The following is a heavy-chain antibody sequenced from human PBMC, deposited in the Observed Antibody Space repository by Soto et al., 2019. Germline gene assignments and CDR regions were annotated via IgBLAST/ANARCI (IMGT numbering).Heavy chain of an antibody. CDR1: GGSISSGGYY. J-gene: IGHJ2*01. D-gene: IGHD4-17*01. CDR3: ARDPDYGGAYWYFDL. CDR2: IYYSGST. V-gene: IGHV4-31*03. Sequence: QVQLQESGPGLVKPSQTLSLTCTVSGGSISSGGYYWSWIRQHPGKGLEWIGYIYYSGSTYFNPYLKSRVTISVDTSKNQFSLKLSSVTAADTAVYYCARDPDYGGAYWYFDLWGRGTLVTVSS.